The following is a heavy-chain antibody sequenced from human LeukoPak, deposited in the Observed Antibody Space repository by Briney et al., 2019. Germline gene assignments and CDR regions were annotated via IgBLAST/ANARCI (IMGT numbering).Heavy chain of an antibody. V-gene: IGHV1-2*06. CDR1: GYTFTGYY. CDR3: ARDCGYCSGGIPYYYGMDV. J-gene: IGHJ6*02. CDR2: INPNSGGT. D-gene: IGHD2-15*01. Sequence: ASVKVSCKASGYTFTGYYMHWVRQAPGQGLEWMGRINPNSGGTNYAQKFQGRVTMTTDTSTSTAYMELRSLRSDDTAVYYCARDCGYCSGGIPYYYGMDVWGQGTTVTVSS.